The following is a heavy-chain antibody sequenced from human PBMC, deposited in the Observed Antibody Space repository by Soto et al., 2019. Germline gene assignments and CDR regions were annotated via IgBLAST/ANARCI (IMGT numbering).Heavy chain of an antibody. J-gene: IGHJ6*02. CDR2: LIPLLRTP. V-gene: IGHV1-69*12. CDR3: ARDDDRLQFGGNDYYVLDV. Sequence: QVQLVQSGAEMKEPGSSVKVSCKTSGGTFSSSAISWLRQAPGQGLEWMGGLIPLLRTPDYAQKFQGRVTMAADESTSTAYMELRSLISEDTAVYYCARDDDRLQFGGNDYYVLDVWGQGTTITVSS. D-gene: IGHD4-4*01. CDR1: GGTFSSSA.